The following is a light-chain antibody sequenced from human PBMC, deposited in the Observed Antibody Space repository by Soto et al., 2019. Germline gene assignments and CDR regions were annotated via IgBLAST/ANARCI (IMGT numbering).Light chain of an antibody. V-gene: IGLV2-14*01. CDR1: RIDVGAYNF. J-gene: IGLJ1*01. Sequence: QSVLTQPASVSGSPGQAISISCSATRIDVGAYNFVSWYQQHPGTAPKLMIYEVSNRPSGVSSRFSGSKSGNTASLTISGLQADDEGDYYCSSFTTSSTYVFGTGTKVTVL. CDR3: SSFTTSSTYV. CDR2: EVS.